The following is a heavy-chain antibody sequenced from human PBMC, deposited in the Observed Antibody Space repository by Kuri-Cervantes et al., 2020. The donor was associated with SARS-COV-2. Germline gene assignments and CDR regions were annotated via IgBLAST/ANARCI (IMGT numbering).Heavy chain of an antibody. V-gene: IGHV3-23*01. J-gene: IGHJ4*02. CDR3: AKHYCSSTSCSYYFDY. D-gene: IGHD2-2*01. Sequence: GGSLRLSCAASGFTFSSYAMSWVRQAPGTGREWVSAISGSGGSTYYADSVKGRFTISRDNSKNTLYLQMNSLRAEDTAVYYCAKHYCSSTSCSYYFDYWGQGTLVTVSS. CDR2: ISGSGGST. CDR1: GFTFSSYA.